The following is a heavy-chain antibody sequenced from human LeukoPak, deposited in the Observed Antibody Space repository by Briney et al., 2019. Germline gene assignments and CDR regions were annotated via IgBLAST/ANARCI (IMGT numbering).Heavy chain of an antibody. J-gene: IGHJ4*02. D-gene: IGHD2/OR15-2a*01. CDR3: AKTFGWPFYFDY. CDR1: GFPFSSYG. CDR2: ISGGGATT. Sequence: QPGGFLRLSCAASGFPFSSYGMGWVRQAPGKGLEWVSGISGGGATTYYADSVKGRFTISRDNSKNTLHLDMSSLRAEDTAEYYCAKTFGWPFYFDYWGQGTLVTVSS. V-gene: IGHV3-23*01.